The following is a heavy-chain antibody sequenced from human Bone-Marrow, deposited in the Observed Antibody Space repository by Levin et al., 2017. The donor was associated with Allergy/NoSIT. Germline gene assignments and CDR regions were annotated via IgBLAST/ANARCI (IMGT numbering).Heavy chain of an antibody. CDR3: ARFNGYDFDY. D-gene: IGHD5-12*01. V-gene: IGHV4-31*03. CDR1: GGSISGGGYY. J-gene: IGHJ4*02. Sequence: LRLSCTVSGGSISGGGYYWSWIRQHPGKGLEWIGYIYYSGNTYYNPSLKSRVIIPVVTSKNQLSLKLTSVTVADTAVYYCARFNGYDFDYWGQGTLVTVSS. CDR2: IYYSGNT.